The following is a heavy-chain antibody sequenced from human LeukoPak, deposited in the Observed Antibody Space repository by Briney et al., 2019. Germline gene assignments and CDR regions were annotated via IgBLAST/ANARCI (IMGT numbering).Heavy chain of an antibody. V-gene: IGHV3-7*01. J-gene: IGHJ6*03. Sequence: GGSLRLSCAAAGFTFSSYWMTWVRQAPGKGLEWVASIKQDGSEKYYVDSVKGRITISRDNAKNSLYLQMNSLRAEDTAVYYCAREAPPPDYYYNYYMDAWGKGTTVTVSS. CDR1: GFTFSSYW. CDR3: AREAPPPDYYYNYYMDA. CDR2: IKQDGSEK.